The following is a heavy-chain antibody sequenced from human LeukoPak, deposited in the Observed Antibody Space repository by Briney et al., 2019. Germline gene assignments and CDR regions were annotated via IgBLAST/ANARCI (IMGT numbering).Heavy chain of an antibody. CDR1: GFTFDDYG. J-gene: IGHJ4*02. CDR2: INWNGGST. D-gene: IGHD3-10*01. CDR3: ARATYYYGSGSYYAGAQSY. Sequence: GGSLRLSCAASGFTFDDYGMSWVRQAPGKGLEWVSGINWNGGSTGYADSVKGRFTISRDNAKNSLYLQMNSLRAEDTALYYCARATYYYGSGSYYAGAQSYWGQGTLVTVSS. V-gene: IGHV3-20*04.